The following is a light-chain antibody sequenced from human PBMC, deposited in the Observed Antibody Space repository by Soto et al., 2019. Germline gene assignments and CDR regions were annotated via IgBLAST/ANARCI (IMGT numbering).Light chain of an antibody. CDR2: DTS. CDR1: QSVNSF. J-gene: IGKJ4*01. V-gene: IGKV3-11*01. CDR3: QQRAKWPLT. Sequence: EIVLAQSPVTLSLSPGERATLSCRASQSVNSFLAWYQQKPGQAPRLLIYDTSKRATGIPARFSGSGSGTDFTLTISSLEPEDFAIYYCQQRAKWPLTFGGGTKVDI.